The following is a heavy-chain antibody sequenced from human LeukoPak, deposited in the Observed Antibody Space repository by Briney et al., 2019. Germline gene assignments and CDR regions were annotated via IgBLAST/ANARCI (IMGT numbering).Heavy chain of an antibody. D-gene: IGHD6-6*01. V-gene: IGHV1-69*05. CDR3: ARGPASSRIAAPQYYYYYMDV. J-gene: IGHJ6*03. CDR1: GGTFSSYA. CDR2: IIPIFGTV. Sequence: ASVKVSCKASGGTFSSYAISWVRQAPGQGLEWMGGIIPIFGTVNYAQKFQGRVTITTDESTSTAYMELSSLRSEDTAVYYCARGPASSRIAAPQYYYYYMDVWGKGTTVTVSS.